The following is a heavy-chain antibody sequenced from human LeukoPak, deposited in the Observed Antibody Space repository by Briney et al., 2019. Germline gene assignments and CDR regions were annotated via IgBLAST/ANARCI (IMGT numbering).Heavy chain of an antibody. CDR1: GFTFSSYW. V-gene: IGHV3-7*01. CDR2: INQDGSAK. J-gene: IGHJ4*02. D-gene: IGHD1-26*01. Sequence: GGSLRLSCAASGFTFSSYWMSWVRQAPGKGLEWVANINQDGSAKYYVDSVKDRFTISRDNAKNSLYLQMNSLRAEDTGVYYCAREGVPGATAHHYDYWGQGSLVTVSS. CDR3: AREGVPGATAHHYDY.